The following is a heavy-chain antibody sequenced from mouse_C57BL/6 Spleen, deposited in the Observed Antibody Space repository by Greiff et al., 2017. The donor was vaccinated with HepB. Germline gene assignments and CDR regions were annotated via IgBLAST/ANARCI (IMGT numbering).Heavy chain of an antibody. CDR2: IDPSDSYT. J-gene: IGHJ2*01. D-gene: IGHD2-1*01. V-gene: IGHV1-50*01. CDR3: AKYGTYFDY. CDR1: GYTFTSYW. Sequence: VQLQQPGAELVKPGASVKLSCKASGYTFTSYWMQWVKQRPGQGLEWIGEIDPSDSYTNYNQKFKGKATLTVDTSSSTAYMQLSSLTSEDSAVYYCAKYGTYFDYWGKGTTLTVSS.